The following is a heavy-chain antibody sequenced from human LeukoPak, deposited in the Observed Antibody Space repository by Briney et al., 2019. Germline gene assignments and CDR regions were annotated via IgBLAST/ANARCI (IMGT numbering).Heavy chain of an antibody. CDR1: GYTFTGYY. CDR3: ARLGSSIQEDY. V-gene: IGHV1-2*02. CDR2: NNPNSRGT. Sequence: ASVKVSCKASGYTFTGYYMHWVRQAPGQGLEWMRWNNPNSRGTNYAQKFQGRVTMTRDTSISTAYMELSRLRSDDTAVYYCARLGSSIQEDYWGQGTLVTVSS. J-gene: IGHJ4*02. D-gene: IGHD6-6*01.